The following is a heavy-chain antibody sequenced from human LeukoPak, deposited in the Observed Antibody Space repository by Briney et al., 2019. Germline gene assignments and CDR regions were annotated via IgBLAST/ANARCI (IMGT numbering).Heavy chain of an antibody. CDR3: ARDNLYSSGWYYFDY. CDR2: ISSSSSYI. Sequence: PGGSLRLSCAASGFTFSSYGMNWVRQAPGKGLEWVSSISSSSSYIYYADSMKGRFTISRDNAKNSLYLQMNSLRAEDTAVYYCARDNLYSSGWYYFDYWGQGTLVTVSS. D-gene: IGHD6-19*01. J-gene: IGHJ4*02. V-gene: IGHV3-21*01. CDR1: GFTFSSYG.